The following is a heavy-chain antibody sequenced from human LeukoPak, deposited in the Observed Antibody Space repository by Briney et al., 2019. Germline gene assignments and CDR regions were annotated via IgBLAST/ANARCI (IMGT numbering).Heavy chain of an antibody. CDR2: IHYSGRT. CDR1: GGSLRSYY. Sequence: SETLSLTCTVSGGSLRSYYWSWIRQPPGKGLEWIGYIHYSGRTNYNPSLKSRVTISVDTSKNQFSLKLSSVTAADTAVYYCARSPVSYDSSGSRIRPPRPMSLDFDYWGQGTLVTVSS. J-gene: IGHJ4*02. V-gene: IGHV4-59*08. D-gene: IGHD3-22*01. CDR3: ARSPVSYDSSGSRIRPPRPMSLDFDY.